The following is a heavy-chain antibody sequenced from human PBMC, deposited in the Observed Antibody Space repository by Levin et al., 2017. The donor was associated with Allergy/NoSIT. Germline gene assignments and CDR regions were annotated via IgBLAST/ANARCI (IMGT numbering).Heavy chain of an antibody. CDR3: AKRGPNGDYFDF. Sequence: PGGSLRLSCAASGFTFSSSAMSWVRQPPGKGLEWVSAISGSGGSTYYADSVKGRFTISRDYSKNTLYLRMNSLRAEDTAVYYCAKRGPNGDYFDFWGQGTLVTVSS. CDR2: ISGSGGST. D-gene: IGHD4-17*01. J-gene: IGHJ4*02. CDR1: GFTFSSSA. V-gene: IGHV3-23*01.